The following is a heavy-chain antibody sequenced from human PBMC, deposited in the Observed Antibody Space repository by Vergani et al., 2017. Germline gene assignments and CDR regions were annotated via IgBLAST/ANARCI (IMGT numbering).Heavy chain of an antibody. V-gene: IGHV2-5*02. J-gene: IGHJ3*02. CDR3: AHRHRTMTTVTTAFDI. CDR1: GFSLSTSGVG. Sequence: QITLKESGPKLVKPTQTLTLTCTFPGFSLSTSGVGVGWIRQPPGKALEWLALIYWDDDKRYSPSLKSRLTITKDTSKNQVVLTMTNMDPVDTATYYCAHRHRTMTTVTTAFDIWGQGTMVTVSS. D-gene: IGHD4-17*01. CDR2: IYWDDDK.